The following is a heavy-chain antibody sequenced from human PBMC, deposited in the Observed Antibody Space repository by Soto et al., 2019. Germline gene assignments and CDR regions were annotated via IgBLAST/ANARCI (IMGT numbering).Heavy chain of an antibody. CDR2: ISNAASSK. D-gene: IGHD1-1*01. CDR3: ARGDWSSGY. Sequence: VKLVESGGKLVQPGGSLRLSCAASGFTFSAYGMNWVRQAPGKWLEWVSYISNAASSKYYADSVKGRFTVSRDNAKGSLYLQMDSLRAEDTAVYYCARGDWSSGYWGQGTLVTVSS. J-gene: IGHJ4*02. CDR1: GFTFSAYG. V-gene: IGHV3-48*01.